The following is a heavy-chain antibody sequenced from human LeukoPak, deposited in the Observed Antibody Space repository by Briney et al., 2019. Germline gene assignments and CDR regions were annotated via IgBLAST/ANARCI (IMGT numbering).Heavy chain of an antibody. CDR2: ISYDGSNR. D-gene: IGHD5-24*01. CDR3: AKSGGDGYNFFVY. CDR1: GFTFSSYG. Sequence: GRSLRLSCAASGFTFSSYGMHWVRQAPGKGLEWVAVISYDGSNRYYADSVKGRFTISRDNSKNTLYLQMNSLRAEDTAVYYCAKSGGDGYNFFVYWGQGTLVTVSS. V-gene: IGHV3-30*18. J-gene: IGHJ4*02.